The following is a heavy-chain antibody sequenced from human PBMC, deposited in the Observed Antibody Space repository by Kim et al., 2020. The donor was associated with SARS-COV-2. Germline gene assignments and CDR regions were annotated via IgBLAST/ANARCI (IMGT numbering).Heavy chain of an antibody. D-gene: IGHD6-13*01. J-gene: IGHJ5*02. CDR3: ARHPYSSSWHTNWFDP. CDR1: GYSFTSYW. V-gene: IGHV5-51*01. CDR2: IYPGDSDT. Sequence: GESLKISCKGSGYSFTSYWIGWVRQMPGKGLEWMGIIYPGDSDTRYSPSFQGQVTISADKSISTAYLQWSSLKASDTAMYYCARHPYSSSWHTNWFDPWGQGTLVTVSS.